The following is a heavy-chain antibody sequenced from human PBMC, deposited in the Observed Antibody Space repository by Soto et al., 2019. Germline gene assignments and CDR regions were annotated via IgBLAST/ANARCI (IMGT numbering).Heavy chain of an antibody. J-gene: IGHJ6*02. CDR2: IKSKTDGGTT. CDR3: TTDPRDIEPLYYYYGMDV. D-gene: IGHD2-15*01. CDR1: GFTFSNAW. Sequence: AGGSLRLSCAASGFTFSNAWMSWVRQAPGKGLEWVGRIKSKTDGGTTDYAAPVKGRFTISRDDSKNTLYLQMNSLKTEDTAVYYCTTDPRDIEPLYYYYGMDVWGQGTTVTVSS. V-gene: IGHV3-15*01.